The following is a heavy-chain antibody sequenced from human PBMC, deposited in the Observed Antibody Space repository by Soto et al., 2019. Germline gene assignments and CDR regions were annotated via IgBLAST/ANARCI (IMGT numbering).Heavy chain of an antibody. CDR2: IIPIFGTA. J-gene: IGHJ4*02. Sequence: QVQLVQSGAEVKKPGSSVKVSCKASGGTFSSYAISWVRQAPGQGLEWMGGIIPIFGTANYAQKLQGRVTITANESTSTAYMELSSLRSEDTAVYYCARESPYYDFWSGYYQYYFDYWGQGTLVTVSS. D-gene: IGHD3-3*01. V-gene: IGHV1-69*01. CDR1: GGTFSSYA. CDR3: ARESPYYDFWSGYYQYYFDY.